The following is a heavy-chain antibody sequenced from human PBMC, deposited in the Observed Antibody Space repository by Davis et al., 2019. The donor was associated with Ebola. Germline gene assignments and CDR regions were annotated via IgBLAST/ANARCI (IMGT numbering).Heavy chain of an antibody. CDR3: ARTPPYDFWSGYIPSGWFDP. Sequence: SETLSLTCTVSGGSISSYYWSWIRQPPGKGLEWIGYIYYSGSTYYNPSLKSRVTISVDTSKNQFSLKLSSVTAADTAVYYCARTPPYDFWSGYIPSGWFDPWGQGTLVTVSS. CDR1: GGSISSYY. V-gene: IGHV4-59*04. CDR2: IYYSGST. D-gene: IGHD3-3*01. J-gene: IGHJ5*02.